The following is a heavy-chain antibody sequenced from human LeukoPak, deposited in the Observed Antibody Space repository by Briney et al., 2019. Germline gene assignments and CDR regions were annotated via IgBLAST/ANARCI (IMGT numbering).Heavy chain of an antibody. J-gene: IGHJ4*02. D-gene: IGHD3-10*01. Sequence: GASVKVSCKASGYTFTGYYMHWVRQAPGQGLEWMGRINPNGGGTNYAQTFQGRVTMTRDTSISTAYMELSRLRSDDTAVYYCARVFSYYGSGSYYNKFDYWGQGTLVTVSS. CDR3: ARVFSYYGSGSYYNKFDY. CDR2: INPNGGGT. CDR1: GYTFTGYY. V-gene: IGHV1-2*06.